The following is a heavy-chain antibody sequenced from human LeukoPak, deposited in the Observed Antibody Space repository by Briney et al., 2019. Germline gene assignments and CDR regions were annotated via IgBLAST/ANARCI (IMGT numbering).Heavy chain of an antibody. CDR3: ARDWAAIAAAGNNWFDP. J-gene: IGHJ5*02. V-gene: IGHV4-39*07. Sequence: SETLSLTCTVSGGSISTYYWSWIRQPPGKGLEWIGSIYYSGSTYYNPSLKSRVTISVDTSKNQFSLKLSSVTAADTAVYYCARDWAAIAAAGNNWFDPWGQGTLVTVSS. D-gene: IGHD6-13*01. CDR1: GGSISTYY. CDR2: IYYSGST.